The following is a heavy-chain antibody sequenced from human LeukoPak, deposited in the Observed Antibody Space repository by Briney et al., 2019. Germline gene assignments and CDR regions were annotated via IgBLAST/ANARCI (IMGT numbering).Heavy chain of an antibody. V-gene: IGHV4-34*01. CDR1: GGSFSGYY. J-gene: IGHJ4*02. Sequence: PSETLSLTCAVYGGSFSGYYWSWIRQPPGKGLEWIREINHSGSTNYNPSLKSRVTISVDTSKNQFSLKLSSVTAADTAVYYCASFPSGYSSSWTGYWGQGTLVTVSS. D-gene: IGHD6-13*01. CDR3: ASFPSGYSSSWTGY. CDR2: INHSGST.